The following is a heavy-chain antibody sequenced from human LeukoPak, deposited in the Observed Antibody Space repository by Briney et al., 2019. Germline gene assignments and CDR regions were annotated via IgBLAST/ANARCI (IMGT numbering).Heavy chain of an antibody. CDR1: GYTFTSYD. J-gene: IGHJ5*02. V-gene: IGHV1-8*01. CDR2: MNPNSGNT. D-gene: IGHD3-22*01. CDR3: ATFDYYDSCGYYH. Sequence: ASVKVSCKASGYTFTSYDINWVRQVTGQGLEWMGWMNPNSGNTGYAQKFQGRVTMTRNTSISTAYMELSSLGSEDTAVYYCATFDYYDSCGYYHWGQGTLATVSS.